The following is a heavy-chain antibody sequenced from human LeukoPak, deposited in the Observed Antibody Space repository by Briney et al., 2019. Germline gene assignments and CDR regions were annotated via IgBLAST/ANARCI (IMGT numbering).Heavy chain of an antibody. CDR2: IYPGDSDT. CDR1: GYSFSNYW. J-gene: IGHJ4*02. D-gene: IGHD6-25*01. V-gene: IGHV5-51*01. CDR3: VRRGGNEFDY. Sequence: GESLKISCKTSGYSFSNYWIGRVRQVPGRGLEWMAIIYPGDSDTKYSPSFQGQVTISADRSISTAYLQWSSLKASDVAMYYCVRRGGNEFDYWGQGTLVTVSS.